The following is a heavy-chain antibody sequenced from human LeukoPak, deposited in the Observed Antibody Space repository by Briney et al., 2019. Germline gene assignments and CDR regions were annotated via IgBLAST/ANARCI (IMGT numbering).Heavy chain of an antibody. CDR1: GFTFSTYS. V-gene: IGHV3-21*04. D-gene: IGHD3-16*01. J-gene: IGHJ6*03. CDR2: ISSSSSYI. CDR3: AKWGPRYYYYMDV. Sequence: PGGSLRLSCAASGFTFSTYSMNWVRQAPGKGLEWVSSISSSSSYIYYADSVKGRFTISRDNSKNTLYLQMNSLRAEDTAVYYCAKWGPRYYYYMDVWGKGTTVTISS.